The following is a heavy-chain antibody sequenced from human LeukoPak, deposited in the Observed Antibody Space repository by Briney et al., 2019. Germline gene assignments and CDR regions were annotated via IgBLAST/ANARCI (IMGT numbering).Heavy chain of an antibody. CDR3: AKLASLNTYSSSSVAFDI. CDR1: GFTFSSYA. CDR2: ISGSGGST. J-gene: IGHJ3*02. V-gene: IGHV3-23*01. D-gene: IGHD6-6*01. Sequence: GGSLRLSSAASGFTFSSYAMSWVRQAPGKGLEWVSAISGSGGSTYYADSVKVPFTISRDNSKNTLYLQMYSLRAEDTAVYYCAKLASLNTYSSSSVAFDIWGQGTMVTVSS.